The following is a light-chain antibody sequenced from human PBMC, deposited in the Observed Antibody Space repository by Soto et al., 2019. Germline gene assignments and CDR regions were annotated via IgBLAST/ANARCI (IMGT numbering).Light chain of an antibody. CDR3: CSYAGIPYF. CDR1: SSDVGGYNY. V-gene: IGLV2-11*01. J-gene: IGLJ1*01. Sequence: QSALTQPRSVSGSPGQSVTISCTGTSSDVGGYNYVSWYQQHPGKAPKLMISEVNKRPSGVPDRFSGSKSGNTASLTISGLQAEDEADYYCCSYAGIPYFFGTGTKVTVL. CDR2: EVN.